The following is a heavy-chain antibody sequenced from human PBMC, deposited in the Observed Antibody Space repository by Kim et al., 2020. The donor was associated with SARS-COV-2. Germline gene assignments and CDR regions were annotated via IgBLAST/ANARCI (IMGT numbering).Heavy chain of an antibody. Sequence: PSLKSRVTRSVDKSKNQFSLKLSSVTAADTAVYYCARRGGGTLVGGMDVWGQGTTVTVSS. V-gene: IGHV4-4*02. J-gene: IGHJ6*02. D-gene: IGHD2-15*01. CDR3: ARRGGGTLVGGMDV.